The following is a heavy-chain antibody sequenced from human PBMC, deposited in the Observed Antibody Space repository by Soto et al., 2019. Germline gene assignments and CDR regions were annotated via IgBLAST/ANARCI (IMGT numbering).Heavy chain of an antibody. CDR2: ISSSCSYI. D-gene: IGHD3-16*02. CDR3: ARDSITFGGVIVIETFSYFDY. J-gene: IGHJ4*02. V-gene: IGHV3-21*01. CDR1: GFTFSSYS. Sequence: EVQLVESGGGLVKPGGSLRLSCAASGFTFSSYSMNWVRQAPGKGLEWVSSISSSCSYIYYADSVKGRFTISRDNAKNSLYLQMNSLRAEDTAVYYCARDSITFGGVIVIETFSYFDYWGQGTLVTVSS.